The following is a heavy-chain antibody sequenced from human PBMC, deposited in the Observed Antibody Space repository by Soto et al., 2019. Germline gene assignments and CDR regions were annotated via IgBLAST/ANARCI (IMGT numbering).Heavy chain of an antibody. CDR3: ARYKSTIPYCSSTSCYADY. Sequence: ASVKVSCKASGYTFTSYGISWVRQAPGQGLEWMGWISAYNGNTNYAQKLQGRVTMTTDTSTSTAYMELRSLRSDDTAVYYCARYKSTIPYCSSTSCYADYWGQGTLVTVSS. V-gene: IGHV1-18*01. CDR2: ISAYNGNT. CDR1: GYTFTSYG. D-gene: IGHD2-2*01. J-gene: IGHJ4*02.